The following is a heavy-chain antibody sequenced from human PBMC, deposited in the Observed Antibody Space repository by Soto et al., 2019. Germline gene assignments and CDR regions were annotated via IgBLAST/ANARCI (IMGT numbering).Heavy chain of an antibody. V-gene: IGHV4-34*01. CDR3: ARGPRSTSIAPYDY. Sequence: SETLSLTCAVYGGSFSGYYWSWIRQPPGKGLEWIGEINHSGSTNYNPSLKSRVTISVDTSKNQFSLKLSSVTAADTAVYYCARGPRSTSIAPYDYWGQGTLVTV. D-gene: IGHD6-6*01. J-gene: IGHJ4*02. CDR1: GGSFSGYY. CDR2: INHSGST.